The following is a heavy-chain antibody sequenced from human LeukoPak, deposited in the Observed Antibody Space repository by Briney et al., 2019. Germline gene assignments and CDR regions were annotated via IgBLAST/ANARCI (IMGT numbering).Heavy chain of an antibody. Sequence: PSQTLSLTCSVSGGSISRSDHYWSWIRQPPGKGLEWIGNIYYNGITYYNPSLKSRVTISVDTSKNQFSLKLSSVTAADTAVYYCARDRGGYSSSGFDPWGQGTLVTVSS. D-gene: IGHD6-6*01. CDR2: IYYNGIT. V-gene: IGHV4-30-4*01. CDR3: ARDRGGYSSSGFDP. J-gene: IGHJ5*02. CDR1: GGSISRSDHY.